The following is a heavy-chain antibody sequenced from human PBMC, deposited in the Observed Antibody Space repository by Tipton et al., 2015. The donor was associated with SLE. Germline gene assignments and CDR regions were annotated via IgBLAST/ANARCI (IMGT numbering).Heavy chain of an antibody. D-gene: IGHD6-6*01. CDR1: GDSVSSNSVS. J-gene: IGHJ6*02. CDR2: TYYRSKWSS. V-gene: IGHV6-1*01. CDR3: ARAPGIAARQGFGMDV. Sequence: GLVKPSQTLSLTCAISGDSVSSNSVSWNWIRQSPSRGFEWLGRTYYRSKWSSDCAVSVKSRITINADTSKNQFSLKLSSVTAADTAVYYCARAPGIAARQGFGMDVWGQGTTVTVSS.